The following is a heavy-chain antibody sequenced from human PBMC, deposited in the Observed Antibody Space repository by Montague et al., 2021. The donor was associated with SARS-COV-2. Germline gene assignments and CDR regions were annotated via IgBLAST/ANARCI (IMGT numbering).Heavy chain of an antibody. CDR3: ARGLDP. CDR2: IYYSGST. Sequence: SETLSLTCTVSGGSISGSSYYWGWIRQPPGKGLEWIGSIYYSGSTYHNPSLKSRVTISVDTSKNQFSLKLSSVTAADTAVYYCARGLDPWGQGTLVTVSS. CDR1: GGSISGSSYY. J-gene: IGHJ5*02. V-gene: IGHV4-39*01.